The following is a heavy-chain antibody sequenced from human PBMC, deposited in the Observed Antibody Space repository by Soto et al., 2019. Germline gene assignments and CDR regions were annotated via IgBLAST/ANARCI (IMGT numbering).Heavy chain of an antibody. CDR3: ATIGIVGATSVDY. CDR1: GGSVSSSSYY. J-gene: IGHJ4*02. Sequence: SSETLSLTCTVSGGSVSSSSYYWSWIRQPPGKGLEWIGYISTSGSTNHDPSLKSRVTVSVDTSKNQFSLKLSSVTAADTAVYYCATIGIVGATSVDYWGQGTLVT. V-gene: IGHV4-61*01. D-gene: IGHD1-26*01. CDR2: ISTSGST.